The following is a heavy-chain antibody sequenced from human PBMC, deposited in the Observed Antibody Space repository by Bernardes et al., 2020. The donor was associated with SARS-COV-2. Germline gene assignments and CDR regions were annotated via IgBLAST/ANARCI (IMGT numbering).Heavy chain of an antibody. CDR3: ARGRGSGTSYGLDV. Sequence: GGSLRLSCAASGFTFSSNWMHWVRQAPGKGLVWVSRINSDGSSTRYADSVKGRFTISRDNAQNTLYLQMNSLRAEDTAVYYCARGRGSGTSYGLDVWGQGTTVKVSS. CDR2: INSDGSST. D-gene: IGHD2-2*01. J-gene: IGHJ6*02. V-gene: IGHV3-74*01. CDR1: GFTFSSNW.